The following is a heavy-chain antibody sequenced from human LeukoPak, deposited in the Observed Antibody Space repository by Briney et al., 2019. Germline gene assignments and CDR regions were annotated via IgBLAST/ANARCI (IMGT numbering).Heavy chain of an antibody. D-gene: IGHD2-15*01. Sequence: ASVKVSCKASGYTFTSYGISWVRQAPGQGLEWIGWISAYNGNTNYAQKLQGRVTMTTDTSTSTAYMELRSLRSDDTAVYYCARSYCSGGSCYSSDYWGQGTLVTVSS. CDR3: ARSYCSGGSCYSSDY. CDR2: ISAYNGNT. V-gene: IGHV1-18*01. CDR1: GYTFTSYG. J-gene: IGHJ4*02.